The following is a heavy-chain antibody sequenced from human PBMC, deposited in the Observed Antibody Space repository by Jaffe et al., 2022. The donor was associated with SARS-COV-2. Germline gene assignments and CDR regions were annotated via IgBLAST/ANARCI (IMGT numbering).Heavy chain of an antibody. CDR3: SRGGLPGLWSD. V-gene: IGHV3-7*05. D-gene: IGHD2-21*01. CDR1: GFTFNNFW. J-gene: IGHJ4*02. Sequence: EVQLVESGGGLVQPGGSLRLSCAASGFTFNNFWMSWVRQAPGEGLEWVAQIKEDGSVTSYVDSVKGRFTISRDNARNSLYLQLNSLRPEDTALYYCSRGGLPGLWSDWGQGTLVTVSS. CDR2: IKEDGSVT.